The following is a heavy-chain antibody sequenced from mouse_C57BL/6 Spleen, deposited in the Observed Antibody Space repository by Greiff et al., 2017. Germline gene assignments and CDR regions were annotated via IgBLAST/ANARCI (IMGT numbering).Heavy chain of an antibody. CDR3: ASSEDYDRRYFDC. D-gene: IGHD2-4*01. J-gene: IGHJ2*01. Sequence: QVQLQQSGAELMKPGASVKLSCTATGYTFTGYWIEWVKQRPGHGLEWIGEILPGGGSTNYNEKFKGKVTFTADTSSNTAYMQLSSLTTEDSAIYYCASSEDYDRRYFDCWGQGTTLTVSS. CDR2: ILPGGGST. V-gene: IGHV1-9*01. CDR1: GYTFTGYW.